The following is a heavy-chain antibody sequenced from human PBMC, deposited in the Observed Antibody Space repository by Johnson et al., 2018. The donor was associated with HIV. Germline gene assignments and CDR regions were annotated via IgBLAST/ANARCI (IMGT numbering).Heavy chain of an antibody. CDR1: GFIFSSYD. D-gene: IGHD3-10*01. J-gene: IGHJ3*02. Sequence: VQLVESGGGVVQPGRSLRLSCAASGFIFSSYDMHWVRQATGKGLEWVSAIGTAGDTYYPGSVKGRFTISRENAKNSLYLQMNSLRAEDTALYYCAKDIRAPLAFGDAFDIWGQGTMVTVSS. CDR3: AKDIRAPLAFGDAFDI. V-gene: IGHV3-13*01. CDR2: IGTAGDT.